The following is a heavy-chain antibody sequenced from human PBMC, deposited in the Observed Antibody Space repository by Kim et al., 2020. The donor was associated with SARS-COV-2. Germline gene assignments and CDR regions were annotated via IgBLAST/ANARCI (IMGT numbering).Heavy chain of an antibody. Sequence: GGSLRLSCAASGFTFSDYYMSWIRQAPGKGLEWVSYISSSGSTIYYADSVKGRFTISRDNAKNSLYLQMNSLRAEDTAVYYCARDDRDLRYFDWLSIGAFDIWGQGTMVTVSS. J-gene: IGHJ3*02. V-gene: IGHV3-11*01. D-gene: IGHD3-9*01. CDR2: ISSSGSTI. CDR3: ARDDRDLRYFDWLSIGAFDI. CDR1: GFTFSDYY.